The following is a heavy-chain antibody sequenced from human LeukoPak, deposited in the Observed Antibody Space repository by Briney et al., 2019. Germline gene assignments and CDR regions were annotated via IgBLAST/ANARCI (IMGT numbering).Heavy chain of an antibody. D-gene: IGHD3-22*01. CDR1: GGSISSGGYY. V-gene: IGHV4-31*03. CDR3: ASAFYYGSSGSHAFDI. CDR2: IYYSGST. J-gene: IGHJ3*02. Sequence: SETLSLTCTVSGGSISSGGYYWRWIRQHPGKGLEWIGYIYYSGSTYYNPSLKSRVTISVDTSKNQFSLKLSSVTAADTAVYYCASAFYYGSSGSHAFDIWGQGTMVTVSS.